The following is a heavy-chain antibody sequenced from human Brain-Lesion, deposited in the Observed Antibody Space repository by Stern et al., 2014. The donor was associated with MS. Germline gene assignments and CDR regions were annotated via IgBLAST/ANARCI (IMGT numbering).Heavy chain of an antibody. D-gene: IGHD2-2*01. J-gene: IGHJ6*02. CDR3: ARRLLVAMGGYPKTLDV. V-gene: IGHV3-7*01. CDR1: GFTFSRYW. CDR2: IKNCGSEQ. Sequence: VQLVESGGVLVQPGGSLKLSCAASGFTFSRYWMTWVRQAPGKGLAWVANIKNCGSEQYYVDSGNGRFTMTRDNAKNSLYLQMNSLRAEDTAVYYCARRLLVAMGGYPKTLDVWGRGTTVTVSS.